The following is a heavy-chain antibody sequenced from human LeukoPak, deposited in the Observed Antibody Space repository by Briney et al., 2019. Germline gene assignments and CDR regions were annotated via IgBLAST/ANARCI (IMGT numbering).Heavy chain of an antibody. CDR2: IYYSGRT. J-gene: IGHJ4*02. CDR3: ARHRPPGRGNSYGPIDY. CDR1: GGSISSYY. Sequence: PSETLSLTCTVSGGSISSYYWSWIRQPPGKGLEWIGYIYYSGRTNYNSSLKSRVTISVDTSKNQFSLKLSSVTAADTAVYYCARHRPPGRGNSYGPIDYWGQGTLVTVSS. V-gene: IGHV4-59*08. D-gene: IGHD5-18*01.